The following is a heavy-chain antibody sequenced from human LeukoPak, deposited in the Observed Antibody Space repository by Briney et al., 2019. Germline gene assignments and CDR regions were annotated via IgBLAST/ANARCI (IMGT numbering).Heavy chain of an antibody. CDR2: IYYSGST. CDR1: GGSISSSSYY. CDR3: ASGDGGLGEAFDY. V-gene: IGHV4-39*01. J-gene: IGHJ4*02. D-gene: IGHD3-10*01. Sequence: SETLSLTCTVSGGSISSSSYYWGWIRQPPGRGLEWIGSIYYSGSTYYNPSLKSRVTISVDTSKNQFSLKLSSVTAADTAVYYCASGDGGLGEAFDYWGQGTLVTVSS.